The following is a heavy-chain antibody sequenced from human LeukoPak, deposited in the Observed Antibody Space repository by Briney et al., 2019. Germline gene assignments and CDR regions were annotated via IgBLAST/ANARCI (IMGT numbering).Heavy chain of an antibody. CDR3: ARTGDYYDSSGYYY. Sequence: ASVKVSCTASGYTFTSYGISWVRQAPGQGLEWMGWISAYNGNTNYAQKLQGRVTMTTDTPTSTAYMELRSLRSDDTAVYYCARTGDYYDSSGYYYWGQGTLVTVSS. V-gene: IGHV1-18*01. CDR2: ISAYNGNT. J-gene: IGHJ4*02. CDR1: GYTFTSYG. D-gene: IGHD3-22*01.